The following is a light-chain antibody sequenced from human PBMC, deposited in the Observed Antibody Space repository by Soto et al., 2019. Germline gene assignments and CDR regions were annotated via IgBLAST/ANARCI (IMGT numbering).Light chain of an antibody. CDR3: QHYDHLPIT. Sequence: DIQMTQSPSSLSASVGHRVTITCQASQDISNYLNWYQQKPGKAPKLLIYDASNLETGVPSRFSGSGSGTDFTFTISSLQPEDIATYYCQHYDHLPITFGQGTRLEIK. CDR1: QDISNY. CDR2: DAS. V-gene: IGKV1-33*01. J-gene: IGKJ5*01.